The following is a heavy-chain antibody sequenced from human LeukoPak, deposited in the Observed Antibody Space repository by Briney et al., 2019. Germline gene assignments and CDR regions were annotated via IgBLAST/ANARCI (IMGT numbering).Heavy chain of an antibody. V-gene: IGHV3-11*06. CDR3: ARDRYPYGDYAPLDY. Sequence: GGSLRLSCAASGFTFSDYYMSWIRQAPGKGLEWVSYISSSSSYTNYADSVKGRFTISRDNAKNSLYLQMNSLRAEDTVVYYCARDRYPYGDYAPLDYWGQGTLVTVSS. CDR2: ISSSSSYT. CDR1: GFTFSDYY. J-gene: IGHJ4*02. D-gene: IGHD4-17*01.